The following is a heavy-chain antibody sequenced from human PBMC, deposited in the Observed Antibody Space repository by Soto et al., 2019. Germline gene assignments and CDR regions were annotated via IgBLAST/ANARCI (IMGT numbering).Heavy chain of an antibody. V-gene: IGHV1-69*13. J-gene: IGHJ6*02. CDR2: IIPIFGTA. D-gene: IGHD4-17*01. CDR1: GGTFSSYA. CDR3: ARALPTTVTDYYYYGMDV. Sequence: SVKVSCKASGGTFSSYAISWVRQAPGQGLEWMGGIIPIFGTANYAQKFQGRVTITADESTSTAYMELSSLRSEDTAVYYCARALPTTVTDYYYYGMDVWGQGTTVTVSS.